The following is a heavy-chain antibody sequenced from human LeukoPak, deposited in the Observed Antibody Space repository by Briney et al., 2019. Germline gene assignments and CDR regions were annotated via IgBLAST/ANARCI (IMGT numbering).Heavy chain of an antibody. CDR3: ARGLHHDYGDYEVPFDY. CDR2: IYYSGST. J-gene: IGHJ4*02. CDR1: GGSISSYY. Sequence: SETLSLTCTVSGGSISSYYWSWIRQPPGKGLEWIGYIYYSGSTNYNPSLKSRVTISVDTSKNQFSLKLSSVTAADTAVYYCARGLHHDYGDYEVPFDYWGQGTLVTVSS. D-gene: IGHD4-17*01. V-gene: IGHV4-59*12.